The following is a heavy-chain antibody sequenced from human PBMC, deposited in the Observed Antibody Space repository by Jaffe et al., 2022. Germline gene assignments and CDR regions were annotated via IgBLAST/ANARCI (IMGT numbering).Heavy chain of an antibody. J-gene: IGHJ5*02. V-gene: IGHV4-38-2*01. Sequence: QVQLQESGPGLVKPSETLSLTCAVSGYSISSGYYWGWIRQPPGKGLEWIGSIYHSGSTYYNPSLKSRVTISVDTSKNQFSLKLSSVTAADTAVYYCARNPDYGDYLIRRGFWFDPWGQGTLVTVSS. CDR3: ARNPDYGDYLIRRGFWFDP. D-gene: IGHD4-17*01. CDR1: GYSISSGYY. CDR2: IYHSGST.